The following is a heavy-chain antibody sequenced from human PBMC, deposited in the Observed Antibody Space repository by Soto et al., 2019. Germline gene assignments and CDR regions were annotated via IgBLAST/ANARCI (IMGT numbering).Heavy chain of an antibody. D-gene: IGHD7-27*01. J-gene: IGHJ3*02. CDR3: TTDLEETGDHDAFDI. CDR2: IKSKTDGGTT. Sequence: GGSLRLSCAASGFTFSNAWMSRVRQAPGKGLEWVGRIKSKTDGGTTDYAAPVKGRFTISRDDSKNTLYLQMNSLKTEDTAVYYCTTDLEETGDHDAFDIWGQGTMVTVSS. V-gene: IGHV3-15*01. CDR1: GFTFSNAW.